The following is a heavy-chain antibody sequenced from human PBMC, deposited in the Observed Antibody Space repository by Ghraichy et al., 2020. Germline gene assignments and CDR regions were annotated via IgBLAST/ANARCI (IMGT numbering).Heavy chain of an antibody. CDR1: GFSLKTRGVG. CDR3: ARSSSFFEGFGESYFDF. CDR2: FYWDDDT. D-gene: IGHD3-10*01. V-gene: IGHV2-5*02. Sequence: SGPTLVKPTQTLTLTCTFSGFSLKTRGVGVGWLRQPPGKALEWLALFYWDDDTRYRPSLESRLTITKDTSKNQVVLSMTNVAPVDTATYYCARSSSFFEGFGESYFDFCGQGTLVTVSS. J-gene: IGHJ4*02.